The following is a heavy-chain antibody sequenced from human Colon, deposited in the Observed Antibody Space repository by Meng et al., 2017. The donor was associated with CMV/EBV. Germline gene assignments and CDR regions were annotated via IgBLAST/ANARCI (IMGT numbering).Heavy chain of an antibody. CDR2: ISGTATST. Sequence: LSCAASGFTFSSSGMSWVRQAPGKGLELVSGISGTATSTYYADSVKGRFTISRDNSKNTLYLQMNSLRADDTAVYYCAKDNGWLSAYWGQGTLVTVSS. CDR1: GFTFSSSG. V-gene: IGHV3-23*01. CDR3: AKDNGWLSAY. D-gene: IGHD3-22*01. J-gene: IGHJ4*02.